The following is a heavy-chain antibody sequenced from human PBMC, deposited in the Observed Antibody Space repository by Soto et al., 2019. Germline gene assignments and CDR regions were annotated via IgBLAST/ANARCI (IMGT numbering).Heavy chain of an antibody. CDR2: IGTAGDT. CDR3: ARSITMVRGIIIPTYGMDV. D-gene: IGHD3-10*01. Sequence: GVSLRLSCAASGFTFSSYGMHWVRQATGKGLEWVSAIGTAGDTYYPGSVKGRFTISRENAKNSLYLQMNSLRAGDTAVYYCARSITMVRGIIIPTYGMDVWGQGTTVTVSS. CDR1: GFTFSSYG. V-gene: IGHV3-13*01. J-gene: IGHJ6*02.